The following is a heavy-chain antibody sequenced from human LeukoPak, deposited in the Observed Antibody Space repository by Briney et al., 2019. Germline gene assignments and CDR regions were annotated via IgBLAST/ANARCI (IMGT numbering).Heavy chain of an antibody. CDR1: GFTFSSYS. CDR3: ARDSVAYCSGGTCTTFDY. J-gene: IGHJ4*02. Sequence: GGSLRLSCAASGFTFSSYSMNWVRQAPGKGLEWVSSISGSSSYIYYADSVKGRFTISRDNARKSLYLQMNSLRVEDTAVYYCARDSVAYCSGGTCTTFDYWGQGTLVTVSS. D-gene: IGHD2-15*01. CDR2: ISGSSSYI. V-gene: IGHV3-21*01.